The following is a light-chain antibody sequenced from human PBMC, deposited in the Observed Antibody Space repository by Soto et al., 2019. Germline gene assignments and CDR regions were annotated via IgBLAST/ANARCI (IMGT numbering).Light chain of an antibody. CDR3: QQYNAWPRT. Sequence: EIVLTQYPGTLSLSPGDRATLSCRASQTVSNNYLAWCQQKPGQAPRVIMYGASRRATGIPDRFSGSGSGTEFTLTITILQSEDFAVYYCQQYNAWPRTFGQGTKVDIK. V-gene: IGKV3-20*01. CDR2: GAS. CDR1: QTVSNNY. J-gene: IGKJ1*01.